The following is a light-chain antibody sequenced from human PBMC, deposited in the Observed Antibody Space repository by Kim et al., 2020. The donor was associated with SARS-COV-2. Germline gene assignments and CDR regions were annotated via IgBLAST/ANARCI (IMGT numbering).Light chain of an antibody. Sequence: EIVLTQSPGTLSLSPGERVTLSCRASQTIDMNFLAWYQQKPGQAPRLLIYGTITRATGIPDRFRGRGSGTDFTLTISRLEPEDFAVYYCQKYETSSWTFGQGTKVEIK. V-gene: IGKV3-20*01. CDR1: QTIDMNF. CDR2: GTI. CDR3: QKYETSSWT. J-gene: IGKJ1*01.